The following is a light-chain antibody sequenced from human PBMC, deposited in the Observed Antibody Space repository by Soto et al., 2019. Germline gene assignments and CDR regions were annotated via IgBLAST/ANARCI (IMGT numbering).Light chain of an antibody. V-gene: IGKV3-11*01. CDR2: DAA. J-gene: IGKJ4*01. CDR3: QQSDNWPLLS. CDR1: QNVNSY. Sequence: EIVLTQSPSTLSLSPGERATLSCRASQNVNSYLAWYQQKPCQAPRVLIYDAANMATGIPARFSGSGSGTEFTLTISSLQSEDSAIYYCQQSDNWPLLSFGGGTKVDIK.